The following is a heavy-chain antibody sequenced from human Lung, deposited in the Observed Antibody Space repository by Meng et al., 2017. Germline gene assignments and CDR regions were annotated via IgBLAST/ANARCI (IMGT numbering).Heavy chain of an antibody. J-gene: IGHJ4*02. CDR2: ISSSPT. CDR1: GFTFSSYS. Sequence: EVQLVESGGGLVKLGGSLRLSCAASGFTFSSYSMTWVRQAPGKGLEWVSSISSSPTYADSVKGRFTISRDNAENSLYLQMNSLRVEDTAVYFCARGRVVVSATPSDYWGQGTLVTVSS. D-gene: IGHD2-15*01. V-gene: IGHV3-21*01. CDR3: ARGRVVVSATPSDY.